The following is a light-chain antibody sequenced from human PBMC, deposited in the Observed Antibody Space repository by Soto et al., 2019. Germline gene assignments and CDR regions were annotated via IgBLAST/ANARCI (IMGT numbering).Light chain of an antibody. CDR1: SSNFGSNY. J-gene: IGLJ1*01. V-gene: IGLV1-47*01. CDR3: AAWDDSLSVNYV. CDR2: RNN. Sequence: QSVLTQPPSASGTPGQRVTISCSGSSSNFGSNYVYWYQQLPGTAPKLLIYRNNQRPSGVPDRFSGSKSGTSASLAISGLRSEDEADYYCAAWDDSLSVNYVFGTGTKSPS.